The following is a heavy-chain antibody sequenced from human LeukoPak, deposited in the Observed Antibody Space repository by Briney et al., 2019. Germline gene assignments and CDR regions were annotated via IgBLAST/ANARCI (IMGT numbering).Heavy chain of an antibody. CDR1: GGSLSSGDYY. CDR3: ARDDTNWYFDL. J-gene: IGHJ2*01. CDR2: IYYSGST. V-gene: IGHV4-30-4*08. D-gene: IGHD3-9*01. Sequence: PSQTLSLTCTVSGGSLSSGDYYWRWLRQPPGKGLEWIGYIYYSGSTYYNPSLKSRVTISVDTSKNQFSLKLSSVTAADTAVYYCARDDTNWYFDLWGRGTLVTVSS.